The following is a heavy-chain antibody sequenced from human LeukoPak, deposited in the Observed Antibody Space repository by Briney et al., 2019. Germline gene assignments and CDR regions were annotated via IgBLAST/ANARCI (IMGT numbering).Heavy chain of an antibody. V-gene: IGHV4-30-2*01. CDR3: ARVPHTLGGAFDI. CDR1: GGSISSGGYY. J-gene: IGHJ3*02. CDR2: IYHSGST. D-gene: IGHD3-16*01. Sequence: PSETLSLTCTVSGGSISSGGYYWSWIRQPPGKGLEWIGYIYHSGSTYYNPSLKSRVTISVDRSKNQFSLKLSSVTAADTAVYYCARVPHTLGGAFDIWGQGTMVTVSS.